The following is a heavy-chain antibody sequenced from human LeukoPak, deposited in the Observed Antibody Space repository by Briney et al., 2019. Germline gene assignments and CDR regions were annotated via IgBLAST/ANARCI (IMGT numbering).Heavy chain of an antibody. Sequence: GGSLRLSCAASGFTVSSNYMSWVRQAPGKGLEWVSVIYSGGSTYYADSVKGRFTISRDNSKNTLYLQMNSLRAEDTAVYYCARETSVVVPAVTAGSYYYYMDVWGKGTTVTVSS. D-gene: IGHD2-2*01. J-gene: IGHJ6*03. CDR1: GFTVSSNY. V-gene: IGHV3-66*02. CDR2: IYSGGST. CDR3: ARETSVVVPAVTAGSYYYYMDV.